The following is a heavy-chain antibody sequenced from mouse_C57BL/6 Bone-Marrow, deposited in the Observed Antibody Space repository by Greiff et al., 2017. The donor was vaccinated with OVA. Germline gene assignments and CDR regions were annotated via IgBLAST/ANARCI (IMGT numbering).Heavy chain of an antibody. V-gene: IGHV5-17*01. Sequence: EVQLVESGGGLVKPGGSLKLSCAASGFTFSDYGMHWVRQAPEKGLEWVAYISSGSSTIYYADTVQGRFTLSRDNAKNTLFLQMTSLRSEDTAMYYCAGSSPWFADWGQGTLVTVSA. CDR3: AGSSPWFAD. CDR1: GFTFSDYG. CDR2: ISSGSSTI. J-gene: IGHJ3*01. D-gene: IGHD1-3*01.